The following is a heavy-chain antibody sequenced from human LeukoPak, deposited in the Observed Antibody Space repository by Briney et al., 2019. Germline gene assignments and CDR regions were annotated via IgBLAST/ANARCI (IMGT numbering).Heavy chain of an antibody. D-gene: IGHD6-6*01. CDR2: IYTTRTT. J-gene: IGHJ4*02. CDR3: ARHGGYGSSAAY. V-gene: IGHV4-4*09. Sequence: KPSETLSLTCTVSGGSISSYYWSWIRQPPGKGLEWTGYIYTTRTTNYNPSLKSRVTISVDTSQNQFSLKLTSVTAADTAVYYCARHGGYGSSAAYWGQGTLVTVSS. CDR1: GGSISSYY.